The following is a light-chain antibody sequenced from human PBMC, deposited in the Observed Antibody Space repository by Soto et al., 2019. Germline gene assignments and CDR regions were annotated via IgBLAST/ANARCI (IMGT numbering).Light chain of an antibody. CDR3: QVWDNTNDHPVYV. V-gene: IGLV3-21*02. Sequence: SYELPQPPSVSVAPGQTASITCGGSNIGSKSVQWYRQKPGQAPLLVVNDDSDRPSGIPERFSGSNSGNTATLTISRVEAGDEADYYCQVWDNTNDHPVYVFGTGTKVTVL. CDR2: DDS. J-gene: IGLJ1*01. CDR1: NIGSKS.